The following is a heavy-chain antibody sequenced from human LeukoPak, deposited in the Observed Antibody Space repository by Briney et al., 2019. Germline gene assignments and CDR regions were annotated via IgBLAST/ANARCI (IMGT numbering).Heavy chain of an antibody. Sequence: GGSLRLSCAASGFTFSSFAMSWVRQAPGKGLEWVSAISDSGGTTYYADSVKGRFTISRDNSKNTLYLQMNSLRAEDTAVYYCAKGTYYYDSSGYSVDYWGQGTLATVSS. CDR3: AKGTYYYDSSGYSVDY. CDR2: ISDSGGTT. J-gene: IGHJ4*02. CDR1: GFTFSSFA. D-gene: IGHD3-22*01. V-gene: IGHV3-23*01.